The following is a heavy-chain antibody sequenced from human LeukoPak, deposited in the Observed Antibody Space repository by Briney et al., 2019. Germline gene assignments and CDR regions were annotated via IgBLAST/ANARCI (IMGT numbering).Heavy chain of an antibody. CDR3: AELGITMIGGV. CDR1: GFTFRSYG. CDR2: ISGSGGST. Sequence: GGTLGLSCAASGFTFRSYGLSWVRQAPGKGLEWVSGISGSGGSTYYADSVKGRFTISRDNAKNSLYLQMNSLRAEDTAVYYCAELGITMIGGVWGKGTTVTISS. D-gene: IGHD3-10*02. V-gene: IGHV3-23*01. J-gene: IGHJ6*04.